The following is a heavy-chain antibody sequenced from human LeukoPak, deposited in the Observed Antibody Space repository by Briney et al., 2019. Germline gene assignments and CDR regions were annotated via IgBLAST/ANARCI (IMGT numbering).Heavy chain of an antibody. V-gene: IGHV3-23*01. D-gene: IGHD3-22*01. Sequence: GGSLRLSCTGSGFTFRTYAFSWVRQAPGEGLEWVSATGSNGVTYYADSVKGRFTISRDNSKNALYLQMNGLRADDTAVYYCARHRSGYYADFWGQGTLVTVSS. J-gene: IGHJ4*02. CDR2: TGSNGVT. CDR3: ARHRSGYYADF. CDR1: GFTFRTYA.